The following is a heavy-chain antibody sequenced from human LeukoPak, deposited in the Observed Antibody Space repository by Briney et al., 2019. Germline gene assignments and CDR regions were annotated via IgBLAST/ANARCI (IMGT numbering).Heavy chain of an antibody. V-gene: IGHV1-8*01. Sequence: ASVKVSCKASGYTFTSYDINWVRQATGQGLEWMGWMNPNSGNTGYAQKFQGRVTMTRNTSISTAYMELSSLRSEDTAVYYCARDDVVVPAASYWYFDLWGRGTLVTVSS. D-gene: IGHD2-2*01. CDR1: GYTFTSYD. CDR3: ARDDVVVPAASYWYFDL. CDR2: MNPNSGNT. J-gene: IGHJ2*01.